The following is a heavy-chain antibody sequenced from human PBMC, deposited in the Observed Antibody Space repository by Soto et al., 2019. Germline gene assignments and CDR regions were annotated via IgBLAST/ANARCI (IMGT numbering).Heavy chain of an antibody. D-gene: IGHD4-17*01. J-gene: IGHJ6*02. CDR3: ARDIGYDYGGNYGMDV. CDR2: IYSGGST. Sequence: GGSLRLSCAASGFTVSSNYTSWFRQAPGKGLEWVSVIYSGGSTYYADPVKGRFTISRDNSKNTLYLQMNSLRAEDTAVYYCARDIGYDYGGNYGMDVWGQGTTVTVSS. V-gene: IGHV3-53*01. CDR1: GFTVSSNY.